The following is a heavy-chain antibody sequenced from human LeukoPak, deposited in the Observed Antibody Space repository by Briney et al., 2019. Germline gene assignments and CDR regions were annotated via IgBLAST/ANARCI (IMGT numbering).Heavy chain of an antibody. Sequence: GGSLRLSCAASGFTFSSYSMNWVRQAPGKGLEWISYISSSGTTIYYADSVKGRFTISRDNAKNSLYLQMNSLRAEDTAVYYCARRYYSDNSGYLYWGQGTLVTVSS. D-gene: IGHD3-22*01. CDR1: GFTFSSYS. J-gene: IGHJ4*02. CDR3: ARRYYSDNSGYLY. V-gene: IGHV3-48*04. CDR2: ISSSGTTI.